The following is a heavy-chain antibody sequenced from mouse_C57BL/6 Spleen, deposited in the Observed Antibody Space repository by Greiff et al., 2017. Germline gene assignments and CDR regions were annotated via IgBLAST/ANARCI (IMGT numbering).Heavy chain of an antibody. V-gene: IGHV1-37*01. CDR2: INPYNGDT. CDR1: GYSFTGYF. CDR3: ARSTVVATRAMDY. D-gene: IGHD1-1*01. Sequence: EVQLQQSGPELVKPGASVKISCKASGYSFTGYFMTWVKQSHGKSLEWIGRINPYNGDTFYNQKFKGKATLTVDKSSSTAHMELLSLTSEDCAAYDCARSTVVATRAMDYWGQGTSVTVSS. J-gene: IGHJ4*01.